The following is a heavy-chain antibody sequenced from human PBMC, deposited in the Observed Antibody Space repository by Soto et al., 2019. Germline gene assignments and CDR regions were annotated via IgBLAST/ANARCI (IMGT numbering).Heavy chain of an antibody. D-gene: IGHD3-3*01. V-gene: IGHV3-23*01. CDR2: ISGSGGST. Sequence: GGSLRLSCAASGFTFSSYAMSWVRQAPGKGLEWVSAISGSGGSTYYADSVKGRFTISRDNSKNTLYLQMNSLRAEDTAVYYCAKRMKGYDFWSGYKGANYYYYMDVWGKGTTVTVSS. J-gene: IGHJ6*03. CDR3: AKRMKGYDFWSGYKGANYYYYMDV. CDR1: GFTFSSYA.